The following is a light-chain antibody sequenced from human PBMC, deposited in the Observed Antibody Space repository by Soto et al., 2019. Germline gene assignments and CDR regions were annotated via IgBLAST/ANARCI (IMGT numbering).Light chain of an antibody. Sequence: ILMTQSPATVSVSPGESATLSCRASQNIYYNVAWYQHRPGQPPRLLIYRASTRAPGVPARFSGSESGTEFTLTISSVQPEDFTVYSCLQYHNLWAFGQGTKVEI. V-gene: IGKV3-15*01. CDR2: RAS. CDR3: LQYHNLWA. CDR1: QNIYYN. J-gene: IGKJ1*01.